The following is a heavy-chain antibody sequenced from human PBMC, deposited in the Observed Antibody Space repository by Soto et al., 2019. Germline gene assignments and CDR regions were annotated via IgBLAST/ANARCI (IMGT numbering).Heavy chain of an antibody. V-gene: IGHV3-23*01. Sequence: QAGGSLRLSCAASGFTFSSYAMSWVRQAPGKGLEWVSAISGSGGSTYYADSVKGRFTISRDNSKNTLYLQMNSLRAEDTAVYYCAKDRGGSYYFEYYYYYGMDVWGQGTTVTVSS. CDR1: GFTFSSYA. D-gene: IGHD1-26*01. CDR2: ISGSGGST. CDR3: AKDRGGSYYFEYYYYYGMDV. J-gene: IGHJ6*02.